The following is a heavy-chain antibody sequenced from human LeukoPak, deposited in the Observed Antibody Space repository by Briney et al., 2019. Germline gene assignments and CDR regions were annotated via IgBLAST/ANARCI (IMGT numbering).Heavy chain of an antibody. V-gene: IGHV3-23*01. Sequence: GGSLRLSCAASGFAFSSSAMSWVRQAPGKGLEWVSAISNNGGYTYYADSVQSRFTISRDNSKSTLCLQMNSLRAEDTAVYYCAKQLGFCSDGSCYFPYWGQGTLVTVSS. J-gene: IGHJ4*02. D-gene: IGHD2-15*01. CDR2: ISNNGGYT. CDR3: AKQLGFCSDGSCYFPY. CDR1: GFAFSSSA.